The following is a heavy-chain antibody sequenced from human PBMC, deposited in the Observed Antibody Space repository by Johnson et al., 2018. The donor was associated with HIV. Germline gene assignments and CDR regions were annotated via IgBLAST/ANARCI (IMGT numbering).Heavy chain of an antibody. Sequence: MLLVESGGGLIQPGGSLRVSCAASGFTVSSNYMSWVRQAPGKGLEWVSGFYSGGSTYYADSVKGRFIISRDNSKNTLYLQMNSLRVEDTAVYYCASGAYSSSLTFDIWGQGTMVTVSS. CDR2: FYSGGST. J-gene: IGHJ3*02. CDR3: ASGAYSSSLTFDI. V-gene: IGHV3-53*01. D-gene: IGHD6-6*01. CDR1: GFTVSSNY.